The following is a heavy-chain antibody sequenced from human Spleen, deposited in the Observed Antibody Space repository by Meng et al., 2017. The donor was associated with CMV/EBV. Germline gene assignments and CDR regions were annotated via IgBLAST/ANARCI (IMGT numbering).Heavy chain of an antibody. J-gene: IGHJ6*02. CDR3: ARSGLGPEVVRYYYGMDV. CDR1: GGSISSSSYY. CDR2: IYYSGST. D-gene: IGHD3-10*01. Sequence: SETLSLTCTVSGGSISSSSYYWGWIRQPPGKGLEWIGYIYYSGSTNYNPSLKSRVTISVDTSKNQFSLKLSSVTAADTAVYYCARSGLGPEVVRYYYGMDVWGQGTTVTVSS. V-gene: IGHV4-61*05.